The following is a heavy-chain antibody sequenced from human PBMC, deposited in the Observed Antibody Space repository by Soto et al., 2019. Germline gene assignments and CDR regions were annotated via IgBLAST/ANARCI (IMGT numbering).Heavy chain of an antibody. CDR2: INQDGSEK. Sequence: EVQLVESGGGLVQHGGSLRLSCGASGFTFRTYWLSWVRQVPGKWLEWVANINQDGSEKNYVDSVKGRFTISRDNAKNSLYLQMSSLRAEDTAVYYCARDGSTSWYSYDYHGMDVWGQGTTVTVSS. CDR1: GFTFRTYW. D-gene: IGHD5-18*01. CDR3: ARDGSTSWYSYDYHGMDV. J-gene: IGHJ6*02. V-gene: IGHV3-7*04.